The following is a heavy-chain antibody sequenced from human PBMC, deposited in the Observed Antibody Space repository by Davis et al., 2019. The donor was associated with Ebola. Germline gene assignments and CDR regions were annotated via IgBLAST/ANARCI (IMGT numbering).Heavy chain of an antibody. CDR1: GFTVSSNY. CDR3: ARGCGGSCYRFDP. D-gene: IGHD2-15*01. Sequence: GESLKISCAASGFTVSSNYMSWVRQAPGKGLEWVSVIYSGGSTYYADSVKGRFTISRDNSKNTLYLQMNSLRAEDTAVYYCARGCGGSCYRFDPWGQGTLVTVSS. V-gene: IGHV3-53*01. J-gene: IGHJ5*02. CDR2: IYSGGST.